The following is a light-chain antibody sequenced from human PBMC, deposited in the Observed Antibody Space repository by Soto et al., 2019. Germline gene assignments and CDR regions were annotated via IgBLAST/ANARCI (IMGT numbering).Light chain of an antibody. V-gene: IGKV1-5*03. CDR1: QSISTW. CDR2: KAS. CDR3: QQYHSYPWT. Sequence: DIQMTQSPSILSASVGDRVTITCRASQSISTWLAWFQQIPGKAPNLLIYKASNLQSGVPSRFSGSGSGTDFTLTITSLQPDDFATDYGQQYHSYPWTFGQGTRVDVK. J-gene: IGKJ1*01.